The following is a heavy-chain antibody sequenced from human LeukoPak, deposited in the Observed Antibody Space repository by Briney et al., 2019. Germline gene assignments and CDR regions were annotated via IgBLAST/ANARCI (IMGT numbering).Heavy chain of an antibody. CDR2: ISSSSYYI. CDR1: GFTFSSNS. Sequence: GGSPRLSCAASGFTFSSNSMNWVRQAPGKGLEWVSSISSSSYYIYYADSVKGRFTISRDNAKNSLYLQMNSLRAEDTAVYYYASDYGDPAYSYGLAYFDYWGQGTLVTVSS. D-gene: IGHD5-18*01. V-gene: IGHV3-21*01. CDR3: ASDYGDPAYSYGLAYFDY. J-gene: IGHJ4*02.